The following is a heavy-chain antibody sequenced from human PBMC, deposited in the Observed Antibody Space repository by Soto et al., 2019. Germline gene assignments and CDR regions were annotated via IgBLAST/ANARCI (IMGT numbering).Heavy chain of an antibody. J-gene: IGHJ4*02. CDR2: IIPIVGTA. V-gene: IGHV1-69*01. D-gene: IGHD3-3*01. CDR1: GGTFSSYA. CDR3: ARVLNYDFWSGYYDYFDY. Sequence: QVQLVQSGAEVKKPGSSVKVSCKASGGTFSSYAISWVRQAPGQGLEWMGGIIPIVGTANYAQKFQGRVTITADESTSTAYMELSSLRSEDTAVYYCARVLNYDFWSGYYDYFDYWGQGTLVTVS.